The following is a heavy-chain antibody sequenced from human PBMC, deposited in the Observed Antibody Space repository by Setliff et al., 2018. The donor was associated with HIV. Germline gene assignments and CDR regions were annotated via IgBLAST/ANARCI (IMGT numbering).Heavy chain of an antibody. CDR1: GGMPNRYA. CDR3: ARDRWELLRRPEYFQH. V-gene: IGHV1-69*05. J-gene: IGHJ1*01. CDR2: IIPISGRT. D-gene: IGHD1-26*01. Sequence: ASVKVSCKASGGMPNRYAISWVRQAPGQGLEWMGGIIPISGRTNYAQKFQGRVTITTDTSTRTVYMELRSLRSDDTAVYYCARDRWELLRRPEYFQHWGQGALVTVSS.